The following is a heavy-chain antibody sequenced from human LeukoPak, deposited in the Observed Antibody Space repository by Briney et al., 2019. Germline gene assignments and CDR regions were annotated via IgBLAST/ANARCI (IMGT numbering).Heavy chain of an antibody. CDR2: IYYSGST. J-gene: IGHJ4*02. Sequence: SESLSLTCTVSGGSISSHYWSWIRQPPGKGLEWIGYIYYSGSTKYNPSLKSRVTISVHTSKNQSSLKLSSVTAADTAVYYCARAFRNDRLDYWGQGTLVTVSS. D-gene: IGHD3-22*01. CDR1: GGSISSHY. V-gene: IGHV4-59*11. CDR3: ARAFRNDRLDY.